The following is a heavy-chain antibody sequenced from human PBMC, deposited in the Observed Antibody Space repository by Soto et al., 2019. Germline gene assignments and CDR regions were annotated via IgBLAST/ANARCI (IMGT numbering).Heavy chain of an antibody. V-gene: IGHV3-23*01. J-gene: IGHJ4*02. CDR3: AKKYHYDSGTYLFSFDY. Sequence: EVQLLESGGGFVQPGGSLRLSCAASGFTFSHYAMSWVRQAPGKGLEWVSTISGGDGSIYYADSVKGRFTISRDNSKNTLCLQMNSLRADDTALYSCAKKYHYDSGTYLFSFDYWGQGSLVNVSS. CDR2: ISGGDGSI. CDR1: GFTFSHYA. D-gene: IGHD3-10*01.